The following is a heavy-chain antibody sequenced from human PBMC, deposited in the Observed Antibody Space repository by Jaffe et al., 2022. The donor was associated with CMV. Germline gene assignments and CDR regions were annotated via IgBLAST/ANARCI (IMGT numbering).Heavy chain of an antibody. V-gene: IGHV5-10-1*03. CDR3: ARHSSSGSQGYYYYYMDV. D-gene: IGHD6-19*01. CDR2: IDPSDSYT. Sequence: EVQLVQSGAEVKKPGESLRISCKGSGYSFTSYWISWVRQMPGKGLEWMGRIDPSDSYTNYSPSFQGHVTISADKSISTAYLQWSSLKASDTAMYYCARHSSSGSQGYYYYYMDVWGKGTTVTVSS. CDR1: GYSFTSYW. J-gene: IGHJ6*03.